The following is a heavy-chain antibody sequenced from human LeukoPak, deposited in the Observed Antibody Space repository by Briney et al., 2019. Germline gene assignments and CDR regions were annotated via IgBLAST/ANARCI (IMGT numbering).Heavy chain of an antibody. D-gene: IGHD3-10*01. CDR1: GDSVSSDSAV. CDR2: TYYRSNKWNS. CDR3: ARDGSASFFNL. J-gene: IGHJ5*02. Sequence: SQTLSLTCAISGDSVSSDSAVWNWIRRSPSRGLEWLGRTYYRSNKWNSHYAESVKSRLTIKPDTSRNQFSLQLNSVTPEDTAVYYCARDGSASFFNLGGQGTLVTVSS. V-gene: IGHV6-1*01.